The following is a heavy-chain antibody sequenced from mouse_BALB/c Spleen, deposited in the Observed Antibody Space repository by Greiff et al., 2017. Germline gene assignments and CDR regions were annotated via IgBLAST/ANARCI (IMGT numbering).Heavy chain of an antibody. D-gene: IGHD1-1*01. CDR3: TRLTTVADWYFDV. J-gene: IGHJ1*01. CDR2: INPSNGGT. Sequence: VQVVESGAELVKPGASVKLSCKASGYTFTSYYMYWVKQRPGQGLEWIGEINPSNGGTNFNEKFKSKATLTVDKSSSTAYMQLSSLTSEDSAVYYCTRLTTVADWYFDVWGAGTTVTVSS. CDR1: GYTFTSYY. V-gene: IGHV1S81*02.